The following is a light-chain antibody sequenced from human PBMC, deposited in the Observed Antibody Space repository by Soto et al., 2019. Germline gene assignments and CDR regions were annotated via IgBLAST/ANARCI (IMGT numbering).Light chain of an antibody. CDR2: DAS. J-gene: IGKJ4*01. Sequence: EIVLTQSPATLSLSPGERATLSCRASQSLSSYLAWYQQKPGQAPRLLIYDASNRATGIPGRFSGSGSGTVVTHTISSLEADDVAVYYCQQRSYWLTFGGGTKVEIK. V-gene: IGKV3-11*01. CDR3: QQRSYWLT. CDR1: QSLSSY.